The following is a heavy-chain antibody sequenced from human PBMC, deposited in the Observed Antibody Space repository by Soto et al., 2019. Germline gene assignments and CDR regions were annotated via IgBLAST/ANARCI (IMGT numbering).Heavy chain of an antibody. CDR1: GYTFITSG. CDR2: ISPANGDK. V-gene: IGHV1-18*01. CDR3: ARGRYFATTHRQWWYFDF. J-gene: IGHJ2*01. Sequence: QVELMQSGPEVKRPGTSVKVSCKASGYTFITSGINWVRQTPGQPLEWVGWISPANGDKKYAQKIKDRVILTSETSTDTVNMELTNLRSDDTAVYFCARGRYFATTHRQWWYFDFWGRGTPVTVSS. D-gene: IGHD6-19*01.